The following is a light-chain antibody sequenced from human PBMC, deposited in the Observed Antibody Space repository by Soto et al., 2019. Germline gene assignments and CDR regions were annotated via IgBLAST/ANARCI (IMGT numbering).Light chain of an antibody. CDR3: QKYGSVPLT. CDR1: QDIANY. CDR2: AAS. J-gene: IGKJ5*01. Sequence: DIQMTQSPSSLSASVGDRVTITCRATQDIANYLAWYQQKPGEIPKLLIFAASTLQSGVPSRFSGSGSASGTDFTLTISSLQPEDFATYYGQKYGSVPLTFGKGTRLEIK. V-gene: IGKV1-27*01.